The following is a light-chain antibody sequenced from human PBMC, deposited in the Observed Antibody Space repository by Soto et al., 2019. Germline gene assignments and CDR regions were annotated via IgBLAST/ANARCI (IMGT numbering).Light chain of an antibody. CDR2: GAS. Sequence: EIVLTRSPGTLSLSPGERATLSCRASQSVTSNYLAWYQQKPGQAPRLLIYGASSRATGIPDRFSGSGSGTDFTLTITRLEPEDFAVYYCQQYGNSPATFGPGTKGDIK. V-gene: IGKV3-20*01. CDR1: QSVTSNY. CDR3: QQYGNSPAT. J-gene: IGKJ3*01.